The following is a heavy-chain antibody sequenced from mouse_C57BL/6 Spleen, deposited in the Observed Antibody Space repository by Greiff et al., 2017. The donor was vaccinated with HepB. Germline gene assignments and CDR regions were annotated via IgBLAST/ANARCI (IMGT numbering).Heavy chain of an antibody. CDR1: GFSLTSYG. Sequence: VQLQQSGPGLVQPSQSLSITCTVSGFSLTSYGVHWVRQSPGKGLEWLGVIWSGGSTDYNAAFISRLSISKDNSKSQVFFKMNSLQADDTAIYYCARNLGTAWFAYWGQGTLVTVSA. CDR3: ARNLGTAWFAY. CDR2: IWSGGST. D-gene: IGHD3-3*01. V-gene: IGHV2-2*01. J-gene: IGHJ3*01.